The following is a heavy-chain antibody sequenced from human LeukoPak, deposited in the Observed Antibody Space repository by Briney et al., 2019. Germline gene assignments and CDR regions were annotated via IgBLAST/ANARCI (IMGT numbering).Heavy chain of an antibody. CDR2: ISGSGGST. V-gene: IGHV3-23*01. J-gene: IGHJ5*02. CDR3: AKGRKAAAGINWFDP. CDR1: GFTFSSYS. D-gene: IGHD6-13*01. Sequence: GGSLRLSCAASGFTFSSYSMNWVRQAPGKGLEWVSAISGSGGSTYYADSVKGRFTISRDNSKNTLYLQMNSLRAEDTAVYYCAKGRKAAAGINWFDPWGQGTLVTVSS.